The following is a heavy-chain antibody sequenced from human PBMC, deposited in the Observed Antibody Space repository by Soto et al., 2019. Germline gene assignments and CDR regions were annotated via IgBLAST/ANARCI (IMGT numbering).Heavy chain of an antibody. V-gene: IGHV3-23*01. CDR1: GFTFSAYA. J-gene: IGHJ4*02. Sequence: EVQLLESGGGVVQPGGSLRLSCAASGFTFSAYAMSWVRQAPGKGLEWVSVISDSGGATYYADSVKGRFTISRDNSNNTLYLQMNSLRAEDTAVYYCASQDYSTTWYLKYWGQGTLGTVSS. CDR2: ISDSGGAT. D-gene: IGHD6-13*01. CDR3: ASQDYSTTWYLKY.